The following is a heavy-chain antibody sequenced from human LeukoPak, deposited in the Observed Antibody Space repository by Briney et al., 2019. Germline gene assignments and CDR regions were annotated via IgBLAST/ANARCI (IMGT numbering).Heavy chain of an antibody. D-gene: IGHD3-9*01. CDR3: ARGRGRYFDWLPTY. CDR2: MNPNSGNT. Sequence: ASVKVSCKASGYTFTGYYMHWVRQAPGQGLEWMGWMNPNSGNTGYAQKFQGRVTMTRNTSISTAYMELSSLRSEDTAVYYCARGRGRYFDWLPTYWGQGTLVTVSS. J-gene: IGHJ4*02. V-gene: IGHV1-8*02. CDR1: GYTFTGYY.